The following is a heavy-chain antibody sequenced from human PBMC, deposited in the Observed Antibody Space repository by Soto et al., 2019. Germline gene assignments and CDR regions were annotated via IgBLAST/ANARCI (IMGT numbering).Heavy chain of an antibody. Sequence: EVQLLESGGDLVQPGGSLRLSCAASGFSFSTYNMNWVRQAPGKGLEWVSSINGRSNYKYYTDSVKGRFTISRDNPKNSLYLQMDSLRVEDTAVYYCVREDGLVGSNSAFDQWGQGTLVIVSS. V-gene: IGHV3-21*01. CDR1: GFSFSTYN. CDR3: VREDGLVGSNSAFDQ. D-gene: IGHD7-27*01. CDR2: INGRSNYK. J-gene: IGHJ4*02.